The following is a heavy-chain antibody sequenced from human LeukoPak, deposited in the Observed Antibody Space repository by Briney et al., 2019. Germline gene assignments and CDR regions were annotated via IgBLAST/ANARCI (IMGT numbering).Heavy chain of an antibody. CDR1: GFTFSSYA. V-gene: IGHV3-30-3*01. J-gene: IGHJ4*02. CDR3: ARDRNYGSGSYWRGTFDY. CDR2: ISYDGSNK. Sequence: GGSLRLSCAASGFTFSSYAMHWVRQAPGKGLEWVAVISYDGSNKYYADSVKGRFTISRDNSKNTLYLQMNSLRAEDTAVYYCARDRNYGSGSYWRGTFDYWGQGTLVTVSS. D-gene: IGHD3-10*01.